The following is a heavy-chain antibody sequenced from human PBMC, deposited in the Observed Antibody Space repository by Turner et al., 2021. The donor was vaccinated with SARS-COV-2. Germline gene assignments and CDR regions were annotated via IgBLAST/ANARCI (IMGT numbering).Heavy chain of an antibody. V-gene: IGHV3-7*03. Sequence: EVQLVESGGGLVQPGGSLRLPCAASGFPFSSYWMSWVRQAPGKGLEWVANIKQDGSEKYYVDSVKGRFTISRDNAKNSLYLQMNSLRAEDTAVYYCARLHTSSWYFDYWGQGTLVTVSS. CDR1: GFPFSSYW. J-gene: IGHJ4*02. D-gene: IGHD6-13*01. CDR3: ARLHTSSWYFDY. CDR2: IKQDGSEK.